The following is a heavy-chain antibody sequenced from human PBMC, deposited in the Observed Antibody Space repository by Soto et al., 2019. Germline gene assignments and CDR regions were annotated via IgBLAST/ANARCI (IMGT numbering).Heavy chain of an antibody. CDR2: IYPGDSDT. CDR3: ARHTTYSYGYDGSYYFDY. V-gene: IGHV5-51*01. CDR1: GYSFTSYW. Sequence: GESLKISCKGSGYSFTSYWIGWVRQMPGKGLEWMGIIYPGDSDTRYSPSFQGQVTISADKSISTAYLQWSSLKASDTAMYYCARHTTYSYGYDGSYYFDYWGQGTLVTVSS. D-gene: IGHD5-18*01. J-gene: IGHJ4*02.